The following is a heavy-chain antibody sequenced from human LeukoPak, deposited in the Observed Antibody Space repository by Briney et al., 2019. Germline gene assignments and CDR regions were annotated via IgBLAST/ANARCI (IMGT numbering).Heavy chain of an antibody. V-gene: IGHV1-2*06. D-gene: IGHD3-16*01. J-gene: IGHJ6*02. CDR3: ARGGGYYYYGMDV. Sequence: ASVKVSCKASGYTITGYYMHWVRQAPGQGLEWMGRINPNTGDTNSARKFQGRITMTRNTSMSTAYMELSSLRSEDTAVYYCARGGGYYYYGMDVWGQGTTVTVSS. CDR1: GYTITGYY. CDR2: INPNTGDT.